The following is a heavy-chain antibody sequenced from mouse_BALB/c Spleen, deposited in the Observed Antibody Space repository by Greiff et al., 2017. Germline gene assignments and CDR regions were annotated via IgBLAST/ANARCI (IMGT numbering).Heavy chain of an antibody. V-gene: IGHV3-6*02. CDR2: ISYDGSN. CDR1: GYSITSGYY. Sequence: EVKLMESGPGLVKPSQSLSLTCSVTGYSITSGYYWNWIRQFPGNKLEWMGYISYDGSNNYNPSLKNRISITRDTSKNQFFLKLNSVTTEDTATYYCARAGTWGYYLDYWGQGTTLTVSS. CDR3: ARAGTWGYYLDY. D-gene: IGHD3-3*01. J-gene: IGHJ2*01.